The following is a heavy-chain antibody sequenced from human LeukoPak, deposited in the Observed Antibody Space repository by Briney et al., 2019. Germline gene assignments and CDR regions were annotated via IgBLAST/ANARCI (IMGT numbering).Heavy chain of an antibody. Sequence: GGSLRLSCAASGFTVSSNYMSWVRQAPGKGLEWVATMNSDGGQKSYVDSVKGRFTISRDNAKNSLFLQMNSLRAEDTAVYYCARNYAYNHFDYWGQGTLVTVSS. CDR1: GFTVSSNY. V-gene: IGHV3-7*01. J-gene: IGHJ4*02. CDR2: MNSDGGQK. CDR3: ARNYAYNHFDY. D-gene: IGHD5-24*01.